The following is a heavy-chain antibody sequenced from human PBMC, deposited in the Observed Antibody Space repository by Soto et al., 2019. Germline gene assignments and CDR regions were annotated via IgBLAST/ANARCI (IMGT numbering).Heavy chain of an antibody. Sequence: ASVKVSCKASGYTFTKYYIHWVRQVPGQGLEWMGWINPNSGGTNYAQKFQDWVTMTSDTSIFTAYMELSRLRTDDTAVYYCARGGTYDYWGQGTLVTVS. CDR3: ARGGTYDY. V-gene: IGHV1-2*04. CDR1: GYTFTKYY. CDR2: INPNSGGT. J-gene: IGHJ4*02. D-gene: IGHD1-7*01.